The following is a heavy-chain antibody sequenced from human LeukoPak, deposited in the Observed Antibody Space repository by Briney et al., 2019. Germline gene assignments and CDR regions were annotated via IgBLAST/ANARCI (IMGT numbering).Heavy chain of an antibody. D-gene: IGHD1-26*01. CDR3: ARDGGIVGATGRGGWFDP. Sequence: GGSLRLSCAASGFTFSSYGMHWVRQAPGKGLEWVAVIWYDGSNKYYADSVKGRFTISRDNSKNTPYLQMNSLRAEDTAVYYCARDGGIVGATGRGGWFDPWGQGTLVTVSS. J-gene: IGHJ5*02. CDR1: GFTFSSYG. V-gene: IGHV3-33*01. CDR2: IWYDGSNK.